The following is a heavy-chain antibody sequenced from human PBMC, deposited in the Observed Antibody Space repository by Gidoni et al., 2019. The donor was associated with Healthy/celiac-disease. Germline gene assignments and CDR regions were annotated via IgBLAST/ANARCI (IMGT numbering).Heavy chain of an antibody. D-gene: IGHD2-2*01. CDR3: ARVSGYCSSTSCLKMDAFDI. Sequence: QVQLVESGGGVVQPGRSLRLSCAASGFTFSSSAMHWVRQAPGKGLEWVAVISYDGSNKYYADSVKGRFTISRDNSKNTLYLQMNSLRAEDTAVYYCARVSGYCSSTSCLKMDAFDIWGQGTMVTVSS. CDR2: ISYDGSNK. CDR1: GFTFSSSA. J-gene: IGHJ3*02. V-gene: IGHV3-30*04.